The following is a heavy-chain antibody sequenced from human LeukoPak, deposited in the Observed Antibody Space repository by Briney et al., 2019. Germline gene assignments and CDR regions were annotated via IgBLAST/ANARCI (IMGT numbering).Heavy chain of an antibody. CDR2: IYHSGST. V-gene: IGHV4-38-2*02. J-gene: IGHJ5*02. CDR1: GYSFRSGYY. Sequence: SETLSLTCTVSGYSFRSGYYWGWIRQPPGKGLEWIGSIYHSGSTYYNPSLKSRVTISVDTSKNQFSLKLSSVTAADTAVYYCARVYCSGGSCNWFDPWGQGTLVTVSS. CDR3: ARVYCSGGSCNWFDP. D-gene: IGHD2-15*01.